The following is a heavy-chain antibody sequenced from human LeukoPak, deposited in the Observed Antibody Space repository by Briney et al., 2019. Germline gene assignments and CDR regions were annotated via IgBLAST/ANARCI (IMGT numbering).Heavy chain of an antibody. Sequence: GGSLRLSCAASGFTVSSNYMSWVRQAPGKGLEWVGRIKSKTDGGTTDYAAPVKGRFTISRDDSKNTLYLQMNSLKTEDTAVYYCTTEMVRGVITLDYWGQGTLVTVSS. CDR3: TTEMVRGVITLDY. CDR1: GFTVSSNY. J-gene: IGHJ4*02. D-gene: IGHD3-10*01. CDR2: IKSKTDGGTT. V-gene: IGHV3-15*01.